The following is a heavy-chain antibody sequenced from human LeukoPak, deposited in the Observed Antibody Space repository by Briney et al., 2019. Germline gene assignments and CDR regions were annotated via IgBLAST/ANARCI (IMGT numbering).Heavy chain of an antibody. CDR2: ISSSGSAK. Sequence: GGSLRLSCEVSGXTFTSEVVSWVRQVPGKGLEWLSTISSSGSAKYYADSVKGRFTISRDNSENTLYLQMNSLRAEDTAIYFCARVQHNYAYHGSFFWGQGTLVTVSS. V-gene: IGHV3-23*01. CDR1: GXTFTSEV. J-gene: IGHJ4*02. CDR3: ARVQHNYAYHGSFF. D-gene: IGHD5-18*01.